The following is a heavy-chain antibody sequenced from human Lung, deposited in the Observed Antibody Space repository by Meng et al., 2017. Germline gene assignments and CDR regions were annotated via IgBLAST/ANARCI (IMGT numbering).Heavy chain of an antibody. V-gene: IGHV7-4-1*02. Sequence: QVQLVQPGSELKKPGASVTVSCEASGYTFNAFAMNWVRQAPGHGLEWLGWINPNTGNPTYARGFTGRFVFSLDTSVSTAYLEISSLKAEDTAMYYCARDGYPVLGGVSAFDYWGQGTLVTVSS. J-gene: IGHJ4*02. CDR2: INPNTGNP. D-gene: IGHD3-16*01. CDR1: GYTFNAFA. CDR3: ARDGYPVLGGVSAFDY.